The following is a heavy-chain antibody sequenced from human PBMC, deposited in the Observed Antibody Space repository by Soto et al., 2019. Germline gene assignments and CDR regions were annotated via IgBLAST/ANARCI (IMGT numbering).Heavy chain of an antibody. CDR2: ISSSGSTI. D-gene: IGHD3-3*01. Sequence: PWGSLILSCAASGFTFSEYYMSWIRQAPGKGLEWVSYISSSGSTIYYADSVKGRFTISRDNAKNSPYLQMNSLRAEDTAVYYCERDAQLLECLLLAPNSYSYMDVWGNGTPVTLS. V-gene: IGHV3-11*01. CDR1: GFTFSEYY. J-gene: IGHJ6*03. CDR3: ERDAQLLECLLLAPNSYSYMDV.